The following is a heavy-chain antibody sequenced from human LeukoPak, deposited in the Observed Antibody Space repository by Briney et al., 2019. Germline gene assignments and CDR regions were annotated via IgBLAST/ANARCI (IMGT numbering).Heavy chain of an antibody. Sequence: SETLSLTCTVSGGSISSGSYYWSWIRQPPGKGLEWIGYIYYSGSTNYNPSLKSRVTISVDTSKNQFSLKLSSVTAADTAVYYCARVDTIFGVVIPYFDYWGQGTLVTVSS. CDR2: IYYSGST. V-gene: IGHV4-61*01. D-gene: IGHD3-3*01. CDR1: GGSISSGSYY. CDR3: ARVDTIFGVVIPYFDY. J-gene: IGHJ4*02.